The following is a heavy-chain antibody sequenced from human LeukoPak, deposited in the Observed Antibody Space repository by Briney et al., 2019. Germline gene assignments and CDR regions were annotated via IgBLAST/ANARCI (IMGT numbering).Heavy chain of an antibody. V-gene: IGHV4-34*01. D-gene: IGHD4-17*01. Sequence: SETLSLTCAVYGGSFSGYYWSWIRQPPGKGLEWIGEINHSGSTNYNPSLKSRVTISVDTSKNQFSLKLSSVTAADTAVYYCARGGMTTVTGGYYWGQGTLVTVSS. CDR2: INHSGST. J-gene: IGHJ4*02. CDR3: ARGGMTTVTGGYY. CDR1: GGSFSGYY.